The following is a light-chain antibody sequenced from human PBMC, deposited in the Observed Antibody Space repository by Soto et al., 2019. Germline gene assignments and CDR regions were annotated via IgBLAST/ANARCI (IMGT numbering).Light chain of an antibody. CDR1: FSNIGENYE. CDR2: GNT. CDR3: QTYDSKLDGSV. V-gene: IGLV1-40*01. J-gene: IGLJ3*02. Sequence: QSVLTPPPSVSGAPGHRVTISCNGSFSNIGENYEVHWYQQLPGTAPKLLIYGNTNRPSGVPDRFSASKSGTSASLTISELQPGDQADYYCQTYDSKLDGSVFGGGTKLTVL.